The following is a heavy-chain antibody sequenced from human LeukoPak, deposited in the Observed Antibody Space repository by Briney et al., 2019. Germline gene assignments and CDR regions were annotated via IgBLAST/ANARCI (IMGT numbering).Heavy chain of an antibody. V-gene: IGHV1-69*13. CDR2: IIPIFGTA. Sequence: SVKVSRKASGGTFSSYAISWVRQAPGQGLEWMGGIIPIFGTANYAQKFQGRVTITADESTSTAYMELSSLRSEDTAVYYCARDSLIGGRYYYYGMDVWGQGTTVTVS. J-gene: IGHJ6*02. CDR1: GGTFSSYA. CDR3: ARDSLIGGRYYYYGMDV. D-gene: IGHD3-10*01.